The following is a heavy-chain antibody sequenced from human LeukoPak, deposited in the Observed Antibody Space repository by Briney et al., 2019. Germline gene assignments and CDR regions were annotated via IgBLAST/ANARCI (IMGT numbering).Heavy chain of an antibody. D-gene: IGHD2-21*02. CDR1: RFTFSSYA. J-gene: IGHJ3*02. Sequence: GGSLRLSCAASRFTFSSYAMSWVRQAPGKGLEWVSAISGSGGSTYYADSVKGRFTISRDNSKNTLYLLRSSLRAEDTAVYYCAEGGLLSAFDMWRQGRMVTVPS. CDR3: AEGGLLSAFDM. V-gene: IGHV3-23*01. CDR2: ISGSGGST.